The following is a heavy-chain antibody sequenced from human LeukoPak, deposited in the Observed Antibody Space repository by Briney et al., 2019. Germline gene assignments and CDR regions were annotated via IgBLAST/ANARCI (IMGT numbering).Heavy chain of an antibody. CDR3: ATHDEGSYFET. J-gene: IGHJ5*02. V-gene: IGHV4-39*02. Sequence: SETLSLTCTVSGGSVRSSRPYWGWIRQSPGKGLDWIGSVYYVGNAYYRPSLLSRATISINTSKTHISLRLTSVTATDTGIYYCATHDEGSYFETWGQGALVTVSS. CDR1: GGSVRSSRPY. CDR2: VYYVGNA. D-gene: IGHD3-10*01.